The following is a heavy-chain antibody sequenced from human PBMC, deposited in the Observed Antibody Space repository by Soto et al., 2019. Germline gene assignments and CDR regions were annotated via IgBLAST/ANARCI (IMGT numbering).Heavy chain of an antibody. V-gene: IGHV2-5*01. D-gene: IGHD3-22*01. Sequence: QITLKESGPTLVKPTQTLTLTCSFSGFSLSTSGVGVGWIRQPPGKALEWLVLLYWNEDKRYSPSLESRLTGTKDTAKNQVVLNMTNVDPVDTATYYCAQRDYYNSSGYAPFDSWGQGTLVTVSP. CDR2: LYWNEDK. CDR1: GFSLSTSGVG. J-gene: IGHJ4*02. CDR3: AQRDYYNSSGYAPFDS.